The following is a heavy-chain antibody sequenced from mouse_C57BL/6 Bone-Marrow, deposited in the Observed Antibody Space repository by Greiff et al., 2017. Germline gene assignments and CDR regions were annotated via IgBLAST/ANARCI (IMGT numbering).Heavy chain of an antibody. CDR1: GFNIKDDY. CDR3: ARYDYDVCAMDY. D-gene: IGHD2-4*01. CDR2: IDPENGDT. Sequence: EVQLQQSGAELVRPGASVKLSCTASGFNIKDDYMHWVKQRPEQGLEWIGWIDPENGDTEYASKFQGKATITADTSSNTAYLQLSRLTSEDSAVYYCARYDYDVCAMDYWGQGTSVTVSS. J-gene: IGHJ4*01. V-gene: IGHV14-4*01.